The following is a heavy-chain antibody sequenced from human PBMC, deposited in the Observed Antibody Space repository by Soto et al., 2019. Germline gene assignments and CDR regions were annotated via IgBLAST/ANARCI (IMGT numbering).Heavy chain of an antibody. CDR3: ASWKGGSGVDW. Sequence: GGSLRLSCAASGFTFSSYAMHWVRQAPGKGLEWVAVISYDGSNKYYADSVKGRFTISRDNSKNTLYLQMNSLRAEDTAVYYCASWKGGSGVDWGGQEPLVTVP. J-gene: IGHJ4*02. V-gene: IGHV3-30-3*01. D-gene: IGHD2-21*02. CDR1: GFTFSSYA. CDR2: ISYDGSNK.